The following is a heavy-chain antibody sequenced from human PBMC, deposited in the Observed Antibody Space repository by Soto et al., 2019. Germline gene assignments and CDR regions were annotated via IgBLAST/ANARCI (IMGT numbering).Heavy chain of an antibody. CDR3: AKEMYPRTVLDSRPPWGDY. J-gene: IGHJ4*02. Sequence: GGSLRLSCAVSGFTFSDYGMHWVRQAPGKGLEWVAVMSYAGTYKYYADSVKGRFTISRDLSGNTLFLQMNSLRLEDTAVYFCAKEMYPRTVLDSRPPWGDYWGQGTLVTVSS. CDR2: MSYAGTYK. V-gene: IGHV3-30*18. D-gene: IGHD3-22*01. CDR1: GFTFSDYG.